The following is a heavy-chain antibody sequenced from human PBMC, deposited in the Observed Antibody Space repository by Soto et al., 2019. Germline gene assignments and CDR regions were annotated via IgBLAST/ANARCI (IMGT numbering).Heavy chain of an antibody. CDR3: AHAVGSLGRYYFDS. J-gene: IGHJ4*02. V-gene: IGHV2-5*02. Sequence: QITLKESGPTLVKPTQTLTLTCTFSGFSRSAYGVGVGWIRQPPRKALEWLALIYWDDDKRYSPSLKSRLTITKDTSKNQVVLTMTNMDPVDTATYYCAHAVGSLGRYYFDSWGQGTLVTVSS. CDR1: GFSRSAYGVG. CDR2: IYWDDDK. D-gene: IGHD1-26*01.